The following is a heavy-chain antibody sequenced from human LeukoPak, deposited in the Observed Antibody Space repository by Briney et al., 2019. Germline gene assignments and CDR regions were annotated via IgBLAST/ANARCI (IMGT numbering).Heavy chain of an antibody. J-gene: IGHJ4*02. CDR1: GGSVSSGSYY. Sequence: SETLSLTCTVSGGSVSSGSYYWSWIRQPPGKGLEWIGYIYYSGSTNYNPSLKSRVIISVDTSKNQFSLKLSSVTAADTAVYYCARFRGAIFGATYHDYWGQGTLVTVSS. D-gene: IGHD3-3*01. CDR2: IYYSGST. V-gene: IGHV4-61*01. CDR3: ARFRGAIFGATYHDY.